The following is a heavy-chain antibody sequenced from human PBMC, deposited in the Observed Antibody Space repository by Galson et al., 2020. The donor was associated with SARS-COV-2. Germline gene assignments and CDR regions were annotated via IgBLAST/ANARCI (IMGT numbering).Heavy chain of an antibody. V-gene: IGHV3-15*01. J-gene: IGHJ4*02. Sequence: GESLKISCAASGFTFSNAWMSWVRQAPGKGLEWVGRVKSKTDDGTTDYAAPVKGRFIISRDDSKNTLYLQMDSLKTEDTAVYYCTWTTVTLQWDFWGQGTQVTVSS. D-gene: IGHD4-17*01. CDR2: VKSKTDDGTT. CDR3: TWTTVTLQWDF. CDR1: GFTFSNAW.